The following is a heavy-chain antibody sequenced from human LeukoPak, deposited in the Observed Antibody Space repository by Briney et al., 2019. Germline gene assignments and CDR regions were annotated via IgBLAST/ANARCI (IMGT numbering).Heavy chain of an antibody. Sequence: PSETLSLTCTVSGGSISSYYWSWIRQPPGKGLEWIGYIYYSGSTNYNPSLKSRVTISVDTSKNQFSLKLSSVTAADTAVYYCARAGAAAGRGYLDYWGQGTLVTVSS. V-gene: IGHV4-59*01. J-gene: IGHJ4*02. CDR3: ARAGAAAGRGYLDY. D-gene: IGHD6-13*01. CDR2: IYYSGST. CDR1: GGSISSYY.